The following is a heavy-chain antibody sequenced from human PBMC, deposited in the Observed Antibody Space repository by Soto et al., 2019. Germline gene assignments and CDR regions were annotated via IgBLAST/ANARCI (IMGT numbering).Heavy chain of an antibody. CDR3: AKLKVGATRDTDADS. D-gene: IGHD1-26*01. J-gene: IGHJ4*02. V-gene: IGHV4-39*02. Sequence: QLQESGPGLLKPSETLSLTCSVSGVFISSGSYFWGWIRQPPGKGLEWIGSAHSSGSTYYKPSLKSQLTISVDKSKNNFSLRLNSVTAADTAVYYCAKLKVGATRDTDADSWGQGKLVTVSS. CDR1: GVFISSGSYF. CDR2: AHSSGST.